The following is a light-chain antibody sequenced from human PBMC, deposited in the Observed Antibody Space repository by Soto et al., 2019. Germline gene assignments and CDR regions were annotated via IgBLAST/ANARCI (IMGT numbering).Light chain of an antibody. CDR3: QQYTKLPIT. J-gene: IGKJ5*01. Sequence: ERVMTVSNATLSVAPGERATLSCRASQSVSSHLAWYQQKPGQPPRLLIYGASTRATGIPARFSGSGSGTEFTLTISSLPFEDFAVYYCQQYTKLPITFGQGTRLDIK. V-gene: IGKV3-15*01. CDR1: QSVSSH. CDR2: GAS.